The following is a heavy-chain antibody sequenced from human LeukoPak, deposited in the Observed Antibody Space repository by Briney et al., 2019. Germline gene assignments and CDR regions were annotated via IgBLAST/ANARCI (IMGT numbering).Heavy chain of an antibody. V-gene: IGHV1-2*02. D-gene: IGHD5-18*01. J-gene: IGHJ5*02. Sequence: GASVKVSCKASGYTFTGYYMHWVRQAPGQGLEWMGWINPNSGGTNYAQKFQGRVTMTRDTSISTAYMELSRLRSDDTAVYYCARGAIRTRMVTWFDPWGRGTLVTVSS. CDR2: INPNSGGT. CDR3: ARGAIRTRMVTWFDP. CDR1: GYTFTGYY.